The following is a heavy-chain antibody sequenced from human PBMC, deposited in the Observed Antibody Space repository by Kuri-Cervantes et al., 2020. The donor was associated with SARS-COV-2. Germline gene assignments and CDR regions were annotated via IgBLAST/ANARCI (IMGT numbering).Heavy chain of an antibody. CDR3: ARYTVTTFHYYMDV. CDR2: IIPMYGTT. J-gene: IGHJ6*03. CDR1: GGTFSNYA. Sequence: SVKVSCKASGGTFSNYAITWVRQAPGQGLEWMGGIIPMYGTTNYAQEFQGRVTITSDESTGTAYMELSRLRADDTAVYYCARYTVTTFHYYMDVWGKGTTVTVSS. D-gene: IGHD4-17*01. V-gene: IGHV1-69*13.